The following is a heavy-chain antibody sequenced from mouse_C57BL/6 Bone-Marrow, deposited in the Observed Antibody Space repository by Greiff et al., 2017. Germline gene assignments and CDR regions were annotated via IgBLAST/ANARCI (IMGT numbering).Heavy chain of an antibody. CDR1: GFTFSSYG. V-gene: IGHV5-6*02. Sequence: EVKLVESGGDLVKPGGSLKLSCAASGFTFSSYGMSWVRQTPDKRLEWVATISSGGCYTYYPDSVKGRFPLSRDNTKNTLNLQMGSLKSEDTAMYYCARRSYYYGSHDDWGQGTTLTVSS. CDR2: ISSGGCYT. D-gene: IGHD1-1*01. J-gene: IGHJ2*01. CDR3: ARRSYYYGSHDD.